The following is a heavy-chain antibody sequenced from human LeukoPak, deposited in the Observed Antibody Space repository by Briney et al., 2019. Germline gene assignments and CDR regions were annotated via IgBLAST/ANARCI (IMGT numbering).Heavy chain of an antibody. CDR2: IYHSGST. Sequence: PSQTLSLTCAVSGGSISSGGYSWSWIRQPPGKGLEWIGYIYHSGSTYYNPSLESRVTISVDRSKNQFSLKLSSVTAADTAVYYCARAIGTSGRRAFDIWGQGTMVTVSS. CDR3: ARAIGTSGRRAFDI. V-gene: IGHV4-30-2*01. D-gene: IGHD5-12*01. J-gene: IGHJ3*02. CDR1: GGSISSGGYS.